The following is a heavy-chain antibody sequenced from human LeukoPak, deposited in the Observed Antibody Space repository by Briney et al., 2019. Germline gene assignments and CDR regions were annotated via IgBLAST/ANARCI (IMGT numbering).Heavy chain of an antibody. D-gene: IGHD3-22*01. CDR3: ARVTHNYYDSSGYYAFDI. V-gene: IGHV1-2*02. CDR1: GYTFTGYY. Sequence: ASVNVSCQAFGYTFTGYYRHWVQQAPGPRLEWTGLINPNRCRTNYAQQFDGQMTRTRDSSISTDSMEPDGLISDDTGVYYLARVTHNYYDSSGYYAFDIWGQGTMVTVSS. J-gene: IGHJ3*02. CDR2: INPNRCRT.